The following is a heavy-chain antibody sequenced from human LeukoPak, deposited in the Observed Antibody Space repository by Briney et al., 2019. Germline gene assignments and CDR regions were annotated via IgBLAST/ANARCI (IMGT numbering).Heavy chain of an antibody. CDR2: ISPSGSI. J-gene: IGHJ4*02. Sequence: ASETLSLTCTVSDVSISSQYWSWIREPPGKGLEWIGYISPSGSINYNPSLESRLAMSRDTSKNQFSLNLSSVTAADTAVYYCARDRNYVFDYWGQGILVTVSS. V-gene: IGHV4-59*11. CDR3: ARDRNYVFDY. CDR1: DVSISSQY. D-gene: IGHD1-7*01.